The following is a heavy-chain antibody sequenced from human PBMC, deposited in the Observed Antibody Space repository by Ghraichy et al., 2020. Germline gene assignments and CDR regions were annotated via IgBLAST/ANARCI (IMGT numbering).Heavy chain of an antibody. Sequence: SGPTLVKPTQTLALTCTFSGFSLRTTGVGVGWIRQPPGKALECLAVIYWNDDNDYSPSLKSRLTITKDTSRNQVVVTMTKMDPVDTATYYCAHVMRGYDFLSSYYYPTFDYWGQGMLVTVSS. CDR1: GFSLRTTGVG. V-gene: IGHV2-5*01. CDR2: IYWNDDN. CDR3: AHVMRGYDFLSSYYYPTFDY. D-gene: IGHD3-3*01. J-gene: IGHJ4*02.